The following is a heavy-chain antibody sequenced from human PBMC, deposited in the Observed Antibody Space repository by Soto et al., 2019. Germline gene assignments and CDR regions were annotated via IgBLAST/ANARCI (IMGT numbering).Heavy chain of an antibody. D-gene: IGHD1-7*01. V-gene: IGHV3-15*01. CDR2: IKSKTDGGTT. J-gene: IGHJ6*03. Sequence: EVQLVESGGGLVKPGGSLRLSCAASGFTFSNAWMSWVRQAPGKGLEWVGRIKSKTDGGTTDYAAPVKGRFTISRDDSKNTLYLQMNSLKTEDTAVYYCTTARITGTTFPYYYYYYYMAVWGKGTTVTVSS. CDR1: GFTFSNAW. CDR3: TTARITGTTFPYYYYYYYMAV.